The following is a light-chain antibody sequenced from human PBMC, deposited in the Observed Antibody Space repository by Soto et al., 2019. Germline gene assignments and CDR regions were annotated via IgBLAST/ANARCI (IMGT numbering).Light chain of an antibody. J-gene: IGKJ2*01. CDR1: QSVISTY. CDR3: QQYGSSPET. Sequence: EIVLTQSPGTLSLSPGERATLSCRASQSVISTYFAWYQHKPGQAPRLLIYATSTRATGVPDRFSGSGSGTDFTLTISRLEPEDFALYYCQQYGSSPETFGQGTKLEI. V-gene: IGKV3-20*01. CDR2: ATS.